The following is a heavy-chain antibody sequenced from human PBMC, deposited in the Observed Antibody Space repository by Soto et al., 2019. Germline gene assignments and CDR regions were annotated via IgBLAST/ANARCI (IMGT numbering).Heavy chain of an antibody. J-gene: IGHJ5*02. Sequence: GGSLRLSCEASGFTVSSYGMHWVRQAPGKGLEWVAVISYDGSNKYYADSVKGRFAISRDNSKNTLYLQMNSLRAEDTAVYYCAKDLRSRYCSSTSCSVYTWFDPWGQGTLFTV. CDR3: AKDLRSRYCSSTSCSVYTWFDP. CDR1: GFTVSSYG. CDR2: ISYDGSNK. D-gene: IGHD2-2*01. V-gene: IGHV3-30*18.